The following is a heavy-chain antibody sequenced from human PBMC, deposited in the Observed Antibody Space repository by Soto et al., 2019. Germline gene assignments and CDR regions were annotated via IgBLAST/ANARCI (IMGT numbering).Heavy chain of an antibody. Sequence: GGSLRLSCAASGFTFRTYAMGRVRQAPGKGLEWVSVMSNSGDETYYADSVKGRFTISRDNFQNTLYLQLSSLRAEDTAVYYCAKDAARTSGWYYFDFWGQGTLVTVSS. D-gene: IGHD6-19*01. CDR3: AKDAARTSGWYYFDF. CDR1: GFTFRTYA. CDR2: MSNSGDET. V-gene: IGHV3-23*01. J-gene: IGHJ4*02.